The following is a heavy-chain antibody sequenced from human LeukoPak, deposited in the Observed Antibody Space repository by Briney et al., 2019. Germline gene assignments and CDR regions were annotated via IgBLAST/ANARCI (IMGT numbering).Heavy chain of an antibody. V-gene: IGHV4-4*07. CDR1: GGSFSNYY. J-gene: IGHJ6*02. CDR3: ARQPPQYYGMDV. Sequence: PSETLSLTCTVSGGSFSNYYWRWIRQPAGKGLEWIGRIYTSGSTNYNTSVKSRVTMSVDTSNNQFSLKLTSVTAADTAVYYCARQPPQYYGMDVWGQGTTVTVSS. CDR2: IYTSGST. D-gene: IGHD1-14*01.